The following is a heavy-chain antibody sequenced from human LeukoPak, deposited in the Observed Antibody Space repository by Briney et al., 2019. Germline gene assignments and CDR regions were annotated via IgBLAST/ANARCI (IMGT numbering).Heavy chain of an antibody. CDR1: GFTFSSYA. CDR2: ISYDGSNK. Sequence: GGSLRLSCAASGFTFSSYAMHWVRQGPGKGLEWVAVISYDGSNKYYADSVKGRFTISRDNAKNSLYLQMNSLRAEDTAVYYCAKDGYSSSWSEIDYFDYWGQGTLVTVS. CDR3: AKDGYSSSWSEIDYFDY. J-gene: IGHJ4*02. D-gene: IGHD6-13*01. V-gene: IGHV3-30-3*01.